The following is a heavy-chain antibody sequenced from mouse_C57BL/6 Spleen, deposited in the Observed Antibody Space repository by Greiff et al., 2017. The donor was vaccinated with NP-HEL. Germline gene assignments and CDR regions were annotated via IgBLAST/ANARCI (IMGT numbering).Heavy chain of an antibody. J-gene: IGHJ1*03. Sequence: VQLQQSGAELVKPGASVKLSCKATGYTFTGYWIEWVKQRPGHGLEWIGEILPGGGSTNYNEKFKGKATFTADTSSNTAYMQLSSLTTEDSAIYYCARGEDDYYGSSYGYVDVWGTGTTVTVSS. CDR2: ILPGGGST. CDR3: ARGEDDYYGSSYGYVDV. CDR1: GYTFTGYW. V-gene: IGHV1-9*01. D-gene: IGHD1-1*01.